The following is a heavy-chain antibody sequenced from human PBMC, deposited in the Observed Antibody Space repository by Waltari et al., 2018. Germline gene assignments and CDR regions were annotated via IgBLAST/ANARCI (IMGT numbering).Heavy chain of an antibody. CDR1: GCTFSSYA. CDR2: IIPIFGTA. J-gene: IGHJ5*02. CDR3: ARYVGNWFDP. V-gene: IGHV1-69*05. D-gene: IGHD2-15*01. Sequence: QVQLVQSGAEVKKPGSSVKVSCKTSGCTFSSYAIRWVRQAPGQGLEWMGGIIPIFGTANYAQKFQGRVTMTTDESTSTAYMELSSLRSEDTAVYYCARYVGNWFDPWGQGTLVTVSS.